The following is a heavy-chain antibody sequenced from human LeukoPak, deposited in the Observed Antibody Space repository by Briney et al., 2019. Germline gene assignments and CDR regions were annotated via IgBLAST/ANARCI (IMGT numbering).Heavy chain of an antibody. Sequence: GASVKISCKASGYTFTGYYMHWVRQAPGRGLEWMGWINPNSGGTNYAQKFQGWVTMTTDTSTSTAYMELRSLRSDDTAVYYCARDHVGGWGFDYWGQGTLVTVSS. CDR1: GYTFTGYY. J-gene: IGHJ4*02. CDR2: INPNSGGT. V-gene: IGHV1-2*04. CDR3: ARDHVGGWGFDY. D-gene: IGHD6-19*01.